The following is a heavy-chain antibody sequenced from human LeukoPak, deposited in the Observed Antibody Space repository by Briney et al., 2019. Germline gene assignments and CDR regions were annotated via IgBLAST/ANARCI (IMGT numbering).Heavy chain of an antibody. CDR3: ARFQYCGGDCYFFDY. CDR2: INPNSGGT. J-gene: IGHJ4*02. V-gene: IGHV1-2*02. Sequence: ASVKVSCKASGYTFTGYYMHWVRQAPGQGLEWMGWINPNSGGTNYAQKFQGRGTMTRDTSISTAYMELSRLRSEDTAVYYCARFQYCGGDCYFFDYWGQGTLVTVSS. CDR1: GYTFTGYY. D-gene: IGHD2-21*02.